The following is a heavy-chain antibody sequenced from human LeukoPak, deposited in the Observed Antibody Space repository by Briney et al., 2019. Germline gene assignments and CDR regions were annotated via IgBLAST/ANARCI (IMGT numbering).Heavy chain of an antibody. Sequence: GGSLRLSSAASGFTFSTYAMSWVRQAPGKGLEWVSGISISGGSSYYADSVKGRFTISRDNSKNTLYLQMNRLRAEDTAVYYCAKDRDLLFAHCWFDLWGQGTLVTVSS. CDR1: GFTFSTYA. V-gene: IGHV3-23*01. CDR3: AKDRDLLFAHCWFDL. CDR2: ISISGGSS. J-gene: IGHJ5*02. D-gene: IGHD3-10*01.